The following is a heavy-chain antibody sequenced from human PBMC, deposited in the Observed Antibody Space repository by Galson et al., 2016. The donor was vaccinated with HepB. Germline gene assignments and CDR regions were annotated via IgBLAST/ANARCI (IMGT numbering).Heavy chain of an antibody. Sequence: SLRLSCAASGFRFTKFAMTWVRQAPGKGLEWVSSITGSATYTYYADSLKGRFTISRDNGKNSLYLQMNSLRTEDTAVYYCARDAYYYDSTGYYYGAFDIWGQGTMVTVSS. D-gene: IGHD3-22*01. J-gene: IGHJ3*02. CDR2: ITGSATYT. CDR1: GFRFTKFA. CDR3: ARDAYYYDSTGYYYGAFDI. V-gene: IGHV3-21*01.